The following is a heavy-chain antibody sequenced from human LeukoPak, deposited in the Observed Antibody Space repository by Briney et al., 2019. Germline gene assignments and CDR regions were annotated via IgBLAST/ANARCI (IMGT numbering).Heavy chain of an antibody. J-gene: IGHJ4*02. D-gene: IGHD2-15*01. CDR3: SSTLGYCSGGSCS. CDR1: GFTFSSYG. CDR2: IRSKGNNYAT. V-gene: IGHV3-73*01. Sequence: GLSLILSCAPSGFTFSSYGMQGRRQSSGKVLAGVGRIRSKGNNYATPYAASVNGRFTISRDDSNNTVYLQMNSLKTEDMAVYYCSSTLGYCSGGSCSWGQGILVTVSS.